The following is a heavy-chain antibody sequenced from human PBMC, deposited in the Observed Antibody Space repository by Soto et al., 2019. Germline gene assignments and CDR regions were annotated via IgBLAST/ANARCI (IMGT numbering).Heavy chain of an antibody. CDR3: AREQGLRFLEWSLYYYYYGMDV. CDR1: GYTFTSYG. J-gene: IGHJ6*02. D-gene: IGHD3-3*01. CDR2: ISAYNGNT. V-gene: IGHV1-18*01. Sequence: ASVKVPCKASGYTFTSYGISWVRQAPGQGLEWMGWISAYNGNTNYAQKLQGRVTMTTDTSTSTANMELRSLRSDDTAVYYCAREQGLRFLEWSLYYYYYGMDVWGQGTTVTVSS.